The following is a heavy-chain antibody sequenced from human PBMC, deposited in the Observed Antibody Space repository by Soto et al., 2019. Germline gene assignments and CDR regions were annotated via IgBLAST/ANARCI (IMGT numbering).Heavy chain of an antibody. D-gene: IGHD3-22*01. V-gene: IGHV1-18*01. CDR3: ARRGGTMIFDAFDI. J-gene: IGHJ3*02. CDR2: ISAYNGNT. Sequence: RASVKVSCKASGYTFTSYGISWVRQAPGQGLEWMGWISAYNGNTNYAQKLQGRVTMTTDTSTSTAYMELRSLRSDDTAVYYCARRGGTMIFDAFDIWGQGTMVTVSS. CDR1: GYTFTSYG.